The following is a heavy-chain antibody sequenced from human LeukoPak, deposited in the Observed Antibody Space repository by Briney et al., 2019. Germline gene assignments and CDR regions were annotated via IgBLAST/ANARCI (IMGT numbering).Heavy chain of an antibody. CDR3: AKGSWELLQDYFDY. D-gene: IGHD1-26*01. CDR2: ISSSSSTI. CDR1: GFTFSSYS. J-gene: IGHJ4*02. V-gene: IGHV3-48*01. Sequence: GGSLRLSCAASGFTFSSYSMNWVRQAPGKGLEWVSYISSSSSTIYYADSVKGRFTISRDNAKNSLYLQMNSLRAEDTAVYYCAKGSWELLQDYFDYWGQGTLVTVSS.